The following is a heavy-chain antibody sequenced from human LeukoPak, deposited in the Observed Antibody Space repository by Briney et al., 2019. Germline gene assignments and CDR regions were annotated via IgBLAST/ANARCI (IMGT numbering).Heavy chain of an antibody. Sequence: PGGSLRLSCAASGFTFSSYGMHWVRQAPGKGLEWVAVIWYDGSNKYYADSVKGRFTISRDNSKNTLYLQMNSLRAEDTAVYYCAKGHSGYCSSTSCYRAEDYYYGMDVWGQGTTVTVSS. D-gene: IGHD2-2*01. CDR3: AKGHSGYCSSTSCYRAEDYYYGMDV. CDR2: IWYDGSNK. J-gene: IGHJ6*02. V-gene: IGHV3-30*02. CDR1: GFTFSSYG.